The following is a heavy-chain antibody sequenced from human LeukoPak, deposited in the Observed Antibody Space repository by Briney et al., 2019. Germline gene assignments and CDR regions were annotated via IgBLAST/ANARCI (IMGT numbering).Heavy chain of an antibody. J-gene: IGHJ4*02. V-gene: IGHV3-23*01. CDR1: GFTFSSYA. Sequence: GGSLRPSCAASGFTFSSYAMSWVRQAPGKGLEWVSLISGSGGGTYYADSVRGRFTISRDNSKNTLYLQMNSLRGEDTAVYYCAYGDYLRWGQGTLVTVSS. D-gene: IGHD4-17*01. CDR3: AYGDYLR. CDR2: ISGSGGGT.